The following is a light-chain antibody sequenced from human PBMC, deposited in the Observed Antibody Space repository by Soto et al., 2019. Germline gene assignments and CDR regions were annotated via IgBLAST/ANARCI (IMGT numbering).Light chain of an antibody. J-gene: IGKJ5*01. Sequence: DLQWTQSPSFLSASVGDRVTITCRASQGISSYLAWYLQKPGKPPKLLIYAASTLQSGVPSRFSGSGSGTEFTLTISSLQPDDFATYYCQQLNIYPITFGQGTRLEIK. CDR2: AAS. CDR1: QGISSY. V-gene: IGKV1-9*01. CDR3: QQLNIYPIT.